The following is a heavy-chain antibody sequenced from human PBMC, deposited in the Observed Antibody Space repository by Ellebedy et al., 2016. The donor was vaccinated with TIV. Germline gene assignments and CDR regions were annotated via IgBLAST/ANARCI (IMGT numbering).Heavy chain of an antibody. D-gene: IGHD6-19*01. CDR3: AKGGGWLYYFDY. V-gene: IGHV3-23*01. J-gene: IGHJ4*01. CDR2: ISNSGDTT. CDR1: GFSSSTFA. Sequence: PGGSLRLSCVASGFSSSTFAMHWVRQAPGKGLEWVSAISNSGDTTYNADSLKARFTISRDNSRNTLYLQVNSLRAEDTAVYYCAKGGGWLYYFDYWGHGTLVTVSS.